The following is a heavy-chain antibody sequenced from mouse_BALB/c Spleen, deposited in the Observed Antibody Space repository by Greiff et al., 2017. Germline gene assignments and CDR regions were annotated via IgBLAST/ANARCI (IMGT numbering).Heavy chain of an antibody. J-gene: IGHJ2*01. CDR2: IDPETGGT. CDR3: TRERADWDPYFDD. D-gene: IGHD4-1*01. Sequence: QVQLQQSGAELVRPGASVTLSCKASGYTFTDYEMHWVKQTPVHGLEWIGAIDPETGGTGYNQKFKGKATLTADKSSSTAYMELRSLTSEDSAVYYCTRERADWDPYFDDWGQGTTLTVSS. CDR1: GYTFTDYE. V-gene: IGHV1-15*01.